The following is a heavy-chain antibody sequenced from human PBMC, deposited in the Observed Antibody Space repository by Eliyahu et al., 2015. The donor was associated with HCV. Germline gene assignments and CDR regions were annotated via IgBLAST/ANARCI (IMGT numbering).Heavy chain of an antibody. CDR3: ARDHRDWTGLDV. D-gene: IGHD3/OR15-3a*01. Sequence: QEILVESGGGLVKPGGSLRXSCAASGFKFDDYXMTWIRQAPGKGLEWLSYISARSSVIFYADSVKGRFTISRDNAKNLLYLQMNSLRVEDTAIYYCARDHRDWTGLDVWGQGTTVTVSS. CDR1: GFKFDDYX. V-gene: IGHV3-11*04. CDR2: ISARSSVI. J-gene: IGHJ6*02.